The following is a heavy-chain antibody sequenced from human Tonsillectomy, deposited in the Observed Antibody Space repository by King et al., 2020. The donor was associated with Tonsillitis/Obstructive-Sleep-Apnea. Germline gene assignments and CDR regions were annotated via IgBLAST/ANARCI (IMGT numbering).Heavy chain of an antibody. Sequence: VQLVQSGAEVKKPGSSVKVSCKASGGTFSSYAFIWVRQAPGQGLEWMGRIIPILGITNYAQKFQGRVTITADKSTSTAYMELSRLRSEDTAVYYCASESPNKSIFDIWGQGTMVTVSS. CDR2: IIPILGIT. CDR1: GGTFSSYA. CDR3: ASESPNKSIFDI. D-gene: IGHD1/OR15-1a*01. V-gene: IGHV1-69*04. J-gene: IGHJ3*02.